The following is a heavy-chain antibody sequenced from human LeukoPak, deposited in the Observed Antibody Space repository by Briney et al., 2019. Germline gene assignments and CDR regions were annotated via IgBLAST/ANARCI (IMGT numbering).Heavy chain of an antibody. J-gene: IGHJ4*02. CDR2: IYPGDSDT. CDR3: ARLVDDSSGSYFDY. D-gene: IGHD3-22*01. V-gene: IGHV5-51*01. Sequence: VYSLKVSSKGSGYSFTSYWIGWVRQIPEKGLEWMGIIYPGDSDTRYSPSFQGQVTISADKSISTAYLQWSSLKASDTAMHYCARLVDDSSGSYFDYWGQRTLVTVSS. CDR1: GYSFTSYW.